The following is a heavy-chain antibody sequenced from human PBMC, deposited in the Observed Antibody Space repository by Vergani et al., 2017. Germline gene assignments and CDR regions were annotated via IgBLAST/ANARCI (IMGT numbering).Heavy chain of an antibody. D-gene: IGHD3-22*01. Sequence: QVQLVQSGAEVKKPGSSVKVSCKASGGTFSSYAISWVRQAPGQGLEWRGVIIPIFGTANYAQKLQGRVTITADESTSTAYMELSSLRSEDTGVYYCAREWAAYYYDSSGYRYNWIDPWSQGTLVTVSS. CDR2: IIPIFGTA. CDR1: GGTFSSYA. J-gene: IGHJ5*02. V-gene: IGHV1-69*01. CDR3: AREWAAYYYDSSGYRYNWIDP.